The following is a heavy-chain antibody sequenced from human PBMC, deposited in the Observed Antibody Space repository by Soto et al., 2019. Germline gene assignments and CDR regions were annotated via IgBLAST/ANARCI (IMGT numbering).Heavy chain of an antibody. Sequence: EVQLVESGGGLVQPGGSLRLSCAASGFTFSDYYMDWVRQAPGKGLEWVGRIRNKANRYSTEYAASVKGRFTISGDDSQNSLYLQMNSLKTEDTVVHYCTRDIATGVPRCLDVWGQGITVTVSS. D-gene: IGHD2-8*02. J-gene: IGHJ6*02. CDR3: TRDIATGVPRCLDV. CDR1: GFTFSDYY. V-gene: IGHV3-72*01. CDR2: IRNKANRYST.